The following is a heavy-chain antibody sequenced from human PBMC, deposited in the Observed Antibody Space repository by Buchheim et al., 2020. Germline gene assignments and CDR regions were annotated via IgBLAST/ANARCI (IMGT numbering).Heavy chain of an antibody. CDR1: GFTFGSYV. D-gene: IGHD2-15*01. Sequence: QVQLVESGGGVVQPGRSLRLSCAASGFTFGSYVIHWVRQAPGKGLEWVAVISYDGSDKYYADSVKGRFTILRDNSKKTLYLQMNSLRAEDTAVYYCAKDGLGTVAIDYWGQGTL. CDR2: ISYDGSDK. J-gene: IGHJ4*02. V-gene: IGHV3-30*18. CDR3: AKDGLGTVAIDY.